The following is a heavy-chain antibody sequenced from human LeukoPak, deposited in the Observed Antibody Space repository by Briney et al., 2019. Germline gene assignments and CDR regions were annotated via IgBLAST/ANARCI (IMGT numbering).Heavy chain of an antibody. CDR3: ATRTQLVSRDAFDI. J-gene: IGHJ3*02. Sequence: GGSLRLSCAASGFTFSSYGMHWVRQAPGKGLEWVAFIRYDGSNKYYADSVKGRFTISRDNSKNTLYLQMNSLRAEDTAVYYCATRTQLVSRDAFDIWGQGTMVTVSS. D-gene: IGHD6-13*01. CDR1: GFTFSSYG. V-gene: IGHV3-30*02. CDR2: IRYDGSNK.